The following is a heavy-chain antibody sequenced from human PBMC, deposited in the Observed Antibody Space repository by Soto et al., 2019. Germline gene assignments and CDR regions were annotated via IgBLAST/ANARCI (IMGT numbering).Heavy chain of an antibody. CDR3: ARDGVNLGYGSYVYDY. D-gene: IGHD3-10*01. J-gene: IGHJ4*02. V-gene: IGHV3-48*02. CDR1: GFTFSSYS. Sequence: GGSLRLSCAASGFTFSSYSMNWVRQAPGKGLEWVSYISSSSTIYYADSVKGRFTISRDNAKNSLYLQMNSLRDEDTAVYYCARDGVNLGYGSYVYDYWGQGTLVTVSS. CDR2: ISSSSTI.